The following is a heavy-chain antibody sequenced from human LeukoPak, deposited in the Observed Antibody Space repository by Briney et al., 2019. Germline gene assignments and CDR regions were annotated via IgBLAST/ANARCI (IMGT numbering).Heavy chain of an antibody. CDR2: IYYSGST. D-gene: IGHD3-22*01. CDR3: ARVRSGGYYYDSSGYGRTASKLDWYFDL. Sequence: SETLSLTCTVSGGSISSHYWSWIRQSPGKGLEWIGYIYYSGSTNYNPSLESRVTISVDTSKNQFSLKLSSVTAADTAVYYCARVRSGGYYYDSSGYGRTASKLDWYFDLWGRGTLVTVSS. CDR1: GGSISSHY. V-gene: IGHV4-59*08. J-gene: IGHJ2*01.